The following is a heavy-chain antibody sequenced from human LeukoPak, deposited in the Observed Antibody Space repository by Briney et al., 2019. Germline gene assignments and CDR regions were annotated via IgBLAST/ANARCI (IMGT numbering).Heavy chain of an antibody. V-gene: IGHV3-23*01. CDR1: GFTFSSYA. CDR2: ITDSGTNT. J-gene: IGHJ4*02. Sequence: GASLRLSCAASGFTFSSYAMAWVRQAPVKGLEWVSVITDSGTNTYYTDSVKGRFTISRDNSKNTLYLQMNSLRAEDTAVYYCAKGTLGSCSGASCYPLDYWGQGTLVTVSS. CDR3: AKGTLGSCSGASCYPLDY. D-gene: IGHD2-15*01.